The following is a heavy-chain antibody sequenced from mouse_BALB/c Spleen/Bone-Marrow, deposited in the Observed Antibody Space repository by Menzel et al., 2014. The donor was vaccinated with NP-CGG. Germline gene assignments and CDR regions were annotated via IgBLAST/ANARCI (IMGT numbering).Heavy chain of an antibody. CDR1: GYTFTSYW. Sequence: VQLQQSGAELVKPGASVKLSCKASGYTFTSYWMHWVKQRPGQGLEWIGEINPSNGRTNYNEKFKNKATLTVDKSSGTAYMQLSSLTSEDSAVYYCARRNGDYWGQGTTLTVSS. V-gene: IGHV1S81*02. CDR2: INPSNGRT. CDR3: ARRNGDY. J-gene: IGHJ2*01.